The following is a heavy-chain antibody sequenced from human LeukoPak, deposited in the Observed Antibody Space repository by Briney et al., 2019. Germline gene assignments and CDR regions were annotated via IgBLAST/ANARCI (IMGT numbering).Heavy chain of an antibody. CDR1: GYTLTSYD. V-gene: IGHV1-8*01. CDR3: TRETSSRYFDY. Sequence: ASVEVSCKASGYTLTSYDINWVRQATGQGLEWMGWMNPNSGRTGYAQNFQGRIIITRNTSISTAYMELSSLRSEDTAVYYCTRETSSRYFDYWGQGTLVTVSS. J-gene: IGHJ4*02. CDR2: MNPNSGRT.